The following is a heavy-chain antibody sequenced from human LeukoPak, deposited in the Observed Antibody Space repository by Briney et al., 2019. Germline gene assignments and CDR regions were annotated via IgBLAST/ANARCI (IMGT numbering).Heavy chain of an antibody. J-gene: IGHJ6*02. V-gene: IGHV3-74*01. Sequence: GGSLRLSCAVSGFTISSYWMHWVRQAPGKGLVWVSRINSVGSYTNYADSMKGRFTISRDNGKNTLYLQMNSLRAEDTAVYYCARGYCSNTSCNYYYAMDVWGQGTTVTVSS. CDR1: GFTISSYW. CDR3: ARGYCSNTSCNYYYAMDV. CDR2: INSVGSYT. D-gene: IGHD2-2*01.